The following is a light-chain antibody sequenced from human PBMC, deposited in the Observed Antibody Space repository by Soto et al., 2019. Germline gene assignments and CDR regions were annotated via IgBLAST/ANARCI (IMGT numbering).Light chain of an antibody. Sequence: EIVMTQPPATLSVSPGERATLSCRASQSVSSNLAWYQQKPGQAPRLLIYGASIRATGVPARFSGSGSGTEFTLTISSLQSEDSAAYYCQQYSNGQAFGPGTKVDIK. CDR2: GAS. J-gene: IGKJ3*01. CDR1: QSVSSN. V-gene: IGKV3-15*01. CDR3: QQYSNGQA.